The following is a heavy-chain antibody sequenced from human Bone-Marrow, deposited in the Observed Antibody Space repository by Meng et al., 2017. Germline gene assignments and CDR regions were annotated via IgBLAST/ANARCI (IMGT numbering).Heavy chain of an antibody. CDR1: GYTFTGYY. V-gene: IGHV1-2*06. D-gene: IGHD4-17*01. J-gene: IGHJ4*02. CDR2: INPNSGGT. CDR3: ASHDYGDPRSIDY. Sequence: ASVKVSCKASGYTFTGYYMHWVRQAPGQGLEWMGRINPNSGGTNYAQKFQGRVTMTRDTSISTAYMELSRLRSDDTAVYYCASHDYGDPRSIDYWGQGTLVTGAS.